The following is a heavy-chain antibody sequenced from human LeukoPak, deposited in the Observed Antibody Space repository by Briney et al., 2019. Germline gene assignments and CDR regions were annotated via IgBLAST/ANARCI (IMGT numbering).Heavy chain of an antibody. V-gene: IGHV3-30*04. D-gene: IGHD3-22*01. CDR3: ATTFENTTVVTFNFDY. CDR2: ISNDGSVE. CDR1: GFTFSKYA. Sequence: GGSLRLSCAASGFTFSKYAIHWVRQAPGKGLEWVAVISNDGSVEYHADSVEGRVTISRDNSKNTVSLQMRSLIAEDTTIYYFATTFENTTVVTFNFDYWGQGALVTVSS. J-gene: IGHJ4*02.